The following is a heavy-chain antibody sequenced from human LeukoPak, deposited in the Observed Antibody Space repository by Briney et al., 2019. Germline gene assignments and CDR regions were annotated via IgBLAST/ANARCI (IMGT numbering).Heavy chain of an antibody. J-gene: IGHJ4*02. V-gene: IGHV3-7*01. Sequence: HPGGSLRLSCAASGFTFSSYWMSWVRQAPGKGLEWVANINRDGSGKYYVDSVKGRFTISRDNAKNSLYLQMNSLRAEDTAVYYCARLWNWSGYQSLFGYWGQGTLVTVSS. CDR1: GFTFSSYW. D-gene: IGHD3-3*01. CDR2: INRDGSGK. CDR3: ARLWNWSGYQSLFGY.